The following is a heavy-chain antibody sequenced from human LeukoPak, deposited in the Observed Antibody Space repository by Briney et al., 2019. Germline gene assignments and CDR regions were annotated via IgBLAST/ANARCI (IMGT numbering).Heavy chain of an antibody. J-gene: IGHJ4*02. V-gene: IGHV1-8*01. CDR3: ARECPVAAAPDY. Sequence: GASVKVSCKASGYTFTSYDINWVRQATGQGLEWMGWMNPNSGNTGYAQKFQGRVTMTRNTSISTAYMELSSLRPEDTAVYYCARECPVAAAPDYWGQGTLVTVSS. D-gene: IGHD2-15*01. CDR2: MNPNSGNT. CDR1: GYTFTSYD.